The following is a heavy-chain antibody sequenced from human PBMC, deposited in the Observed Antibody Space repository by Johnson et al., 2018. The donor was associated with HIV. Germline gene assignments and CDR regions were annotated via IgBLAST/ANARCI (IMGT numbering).Heavy chain of an antibody. Sequence: VQLVESGGGLVQPGGSLRLSCAASGFTFSSYGMHWVRQAPGKGLEWVAFIRDDGSNKYYADSVKGRFTISRDNSKNMLYLQMNSLRAEDTAVYYCAKYKRQTAIPQRAFDIWGQGTMVTVSS. CDR3: AKYKRQTAIPQRAFDI. D-gene: IGHD1-14*01. V-gene: IGHV3-30*02. CDR1: GFTFSSYG. J-gene: IGHJ3*02. CDR2: IRDDGSNK.